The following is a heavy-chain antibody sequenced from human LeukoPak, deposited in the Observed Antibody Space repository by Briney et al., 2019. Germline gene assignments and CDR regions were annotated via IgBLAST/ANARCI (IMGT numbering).Heavy chain of an antibody. J-gene: IGHJ4*02. D-gene: IGHD1-26*01. V-gene: IGHV1-2*06. CDR1: GYTFTGYY. CDR3: ARDSGSPKDESDY. Sequence: ASVKVSCKASGYTFTGYYMHWVRQAPGQGLEWMGRINPNSGGTNYAQKFQGRVTMTRDTSISTAYMELSRLRSDDTAVYYCARDSGSPKDESDYWGQGTLVTVSS. CDR2: INPNSGGT.